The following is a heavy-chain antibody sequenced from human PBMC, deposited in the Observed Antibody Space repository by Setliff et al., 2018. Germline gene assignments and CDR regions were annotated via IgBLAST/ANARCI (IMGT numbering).Heavy chain of an antibody. CDR2: IYYSGST. Sequence: ETLSLTCTVSGGSISSSSYYWGWIRQPPGKGLEWIGSIYYSGSTYYNPSLKSRVTISVDTSKNQFSLKLSSVTAADTAVYYCARDRQYCTSLSCLNSYFYYYAMDFWGQGTTVTVSS. J-gene: IGHJ6*02. CDR1: GGSISSSSYY. CDR3: ARDRQYCTSLSCLNSYFYYYAMDF. V-gene: IGHV4-39*07. D-gene: IGHD2-8*01.